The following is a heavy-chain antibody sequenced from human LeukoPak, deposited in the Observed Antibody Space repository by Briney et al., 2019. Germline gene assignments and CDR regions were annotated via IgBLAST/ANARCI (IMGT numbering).Heavy chain of an antibody. V-gene: IGHV4-59*01. J-gene: IGHJ6*03. CDR3: ARTTEAHSWQTRYYSYYMDV. D-gene: IGHD6-13*01. CDR1: GGSFSGDY. CDR2: IYDSGST. Sequence: SETLSLTCAVYGGSFSGDYGSWIRQPPGKGLEWSGLIYDSGSTNYNPSLRSRVTISVDTSKNQFSLKLRSVTAADPAVYYYARTTEAHSWQTRYYSYYMDVWGKGTTVTVSS.